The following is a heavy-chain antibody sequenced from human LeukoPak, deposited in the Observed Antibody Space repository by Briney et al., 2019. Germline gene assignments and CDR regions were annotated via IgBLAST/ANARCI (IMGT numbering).Heavy chain of an antibody. D-gene: IGHD3-9*01. J-gene: IGHJ3*02. CDR1: GGSISRYY. CDR3: ARQQVYYDILTGYSDAFDI. CDR2: IYYSGST. Sequence: SETLSLTCTVSGGSISRYYWSWIRQPPGKGLEWIGYIYYSGSTNYNPSLKSRVTISVDTSKNQFSLKLSSVTAADTAVYYCARQQVYYDILTGYSDAFDIWGQGTMVTVSS. V-gene: IGHV4-59*08.